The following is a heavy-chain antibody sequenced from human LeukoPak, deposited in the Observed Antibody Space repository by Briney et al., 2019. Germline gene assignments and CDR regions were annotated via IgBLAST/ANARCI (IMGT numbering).Heavy chain of an antibody. Sequence: GGSLRLSCAASGFTFSSYSMNWVRQAPGKGLEWVSSISSSSSYIYYADSVKGRFTISRDNAKNSLYLQMNSLRAEDTAVYYCARQGTGRTYYFDYWGHGTLVTVSS. J-gene: IGHJ4*01. CDR2: ISSSSSYI. D-gene: IGHD3-10*01. CDR3: ARQGTGRTYYFDY. CDR1: GFTFSSYS. V-gene: IGHV3-21*01.